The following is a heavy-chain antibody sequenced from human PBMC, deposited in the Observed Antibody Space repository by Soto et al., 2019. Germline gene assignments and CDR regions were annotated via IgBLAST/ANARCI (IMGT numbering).Heavy chain of an antibody. CDR2: ISWNSGSI. V-gene: IGHV3-9*01. CDR3: AKDIDY. Sequence: GGSLRLSCAASGFTFDDYDMHWVRQAPGKGLEWVSGISWNSGSIGYADSVKGRFTISRDNAKNSLYLQMNSLRAEDTALYYCAKDIDYWGQGTLVTVSS. CDR1: GFTFDDYD. J-gene: IGHJ4*02.